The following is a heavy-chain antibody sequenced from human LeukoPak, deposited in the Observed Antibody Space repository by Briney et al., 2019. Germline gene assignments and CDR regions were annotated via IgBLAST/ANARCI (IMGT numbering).Heavy chain of an antibody. D-gene: IGHD1-1*01. V-gene: IGHV3-30*02. CDR2: IRYDGSNK. CDR1: GFTFSSYG. CDR3: ARDLDGAVAFDI. Sequence: GSLRLSCAASGFTFSSYGMHWVRQAPGKGLEWVAFIRYDGSNKYYADSVKGRFTISRDNSKNTLYLQMNSLRAEDTAVYYCARDLDGAVAFDIWGQGTMVTVSS. J-gene: IGHJ3*02.